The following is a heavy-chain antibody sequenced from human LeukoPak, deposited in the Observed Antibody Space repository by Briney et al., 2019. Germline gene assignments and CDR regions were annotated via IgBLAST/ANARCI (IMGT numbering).Heavy chain of an antibody. CDR3: AKDGSSGWYESLEGYFDY. Sequence: GGSLILSCAASGFTFDDYAMHWVRQAPGKGLEGVSGISWNSGSICYADSVKGRFTISRDNAKNSLYLQMNSLRAEDTALYYCAKDGSSGWYESLEGYFDYWGQGTLVTVSS. CDR1: GFTFDDYA. CDR2: ISWNSGSI. D-gene: IGHD6-19*01. J-gene: IGHJ4*02. V-gene: IGHV3-9*01.